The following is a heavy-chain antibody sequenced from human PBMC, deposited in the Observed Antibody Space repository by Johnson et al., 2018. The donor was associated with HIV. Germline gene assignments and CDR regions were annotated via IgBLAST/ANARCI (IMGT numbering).Heavy chain of an antibody. CDR2: ISYDGSNK. D-gene: IGHD3-10*01. J-gene: IGHJ3*02. V-gene: IGHV3-30-3*01. Sequence: QVQLVESGGGVVQPGRSLRLSCAASGFTFSSYAMHCVRQAPGKGLEWVAVISYDGSNKYYADSVKGRFTISRDNSKNTLYLQMNSLKAEDTAVYYCARDSGVDAFDIWGQGTMVTVSS. CDR1: GFTFSSYA. CDR3: ARDSGVDAFDI.